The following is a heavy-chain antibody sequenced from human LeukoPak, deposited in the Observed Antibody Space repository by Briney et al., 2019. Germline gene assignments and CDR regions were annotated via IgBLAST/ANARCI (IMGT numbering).Heavy chain of an antibody. V-gene: IGHV1-2*02. CDR3: AREFFEYSSSSWFYLYDY. D-gene: IGHD6-6*01. J-gene: IGHJ4*02. Sequence: ASVKVSCKASGYTFIGYYMYWVRQAPGQGLEWMGWINPNSGGTNYAQKFQGRVTMTRDTSISTAYMELSRLRSDDTAVYYCAREFFEYSSSSWFYLYDYWGQGTLVTVSS. CDR1: GYTFIGYY. CDR2: INPNSGGT.